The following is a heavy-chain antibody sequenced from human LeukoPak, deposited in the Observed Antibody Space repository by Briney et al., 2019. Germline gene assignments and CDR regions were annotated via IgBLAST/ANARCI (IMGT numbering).Heavy chain of an antibody. CDR2: INHSGST. J-gene: IGHJ6*02. D-gene: IGHD3-10*01. CDR3: ARGGPYYYGSGGKNYYYYGMDV. V-gene: IGHV4-34*01. Sequence: PSETLSLTCAVYGGSFSGYYWGWIRQPPGKGLEWIGEINHSGSTNYNPSLKSRVTISVDTSKNQFSLKLSSATAADTAVYYCARGGPYYYGSGGKNYYYYGMDVWGQGTTVTVSS. CDR1: GGSFSGYY.